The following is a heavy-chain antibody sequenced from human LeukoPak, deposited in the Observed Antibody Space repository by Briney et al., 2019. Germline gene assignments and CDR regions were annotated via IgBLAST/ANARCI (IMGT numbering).Heavy chain of an antibody. CDR3: ARDTYVFGWFDP. Sequence: SETLSLTCTVSGGSISSSSYYWGWIRQPPGKGLEWIGSIYYSGSTYYNPSLKSRVTISVDTSKNQFSLKLSSVTAADTAVYYCARDTYVFGWFDPWGQGTLVTVSS. V-gene: IGHV4-39*07. CDR2: IYYSGST. CDR1: GGSISSSSYY. D-gene: IGHD3-16*01. J-gene: IGHJ5*02.